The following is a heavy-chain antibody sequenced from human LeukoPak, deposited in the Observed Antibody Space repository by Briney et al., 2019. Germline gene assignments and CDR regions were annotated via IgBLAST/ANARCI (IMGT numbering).Heavy chain of an antibody. J-gene: IGHJ4*02. CDR3: AGGDRNGWYFNY. CDR2: ITSDGSST. V-gene: IGHV3-74*01. Sequence: QPGGSLRLSCAASGFTFSSYWMHWVRQAPGKGLVWVSRITSDGSSTSYADSVKGRFTISRDNAKNTLYLQMNSLRAEDTALYICAGGDRNGWYFNYWGQGTLVTVSS. D-gene: IGHD6-19*01. CDR1: GFTFSSYW.